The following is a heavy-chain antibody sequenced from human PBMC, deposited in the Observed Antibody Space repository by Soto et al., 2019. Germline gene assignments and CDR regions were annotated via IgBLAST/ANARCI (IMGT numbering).Heavy chain of an antibody. CDR1: GYTFTGYY. CDR2: INPNSGGT. D-gene: IGHD3-22*01. CDR3: ARGGSAYYYDSSGYLGY. V-gene: IGHV1-2*04. J-gene: IGHJ4*02. Sequence: QVQLVQSGAEVKKPGASVKVSCKASGYTFTGYYMHWVRQAPGQGLEWMGWINPNSGGTNYAQKFQGWVTMTRDTSISTAYMELSRLRSDDTAVYYCARGGSAYYYDSSGYLGYWGQGTLVTVSS.